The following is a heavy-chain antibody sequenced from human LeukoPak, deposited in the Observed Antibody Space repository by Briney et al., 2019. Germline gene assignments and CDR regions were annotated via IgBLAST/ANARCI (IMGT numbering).Heavy chain of an antibody. CDR1: GFSISSGYY. D-gene: IGHD1-26*01. J-gene: IGHJ4*02. CDR2: INHSGST. V-gene: IGHV4-38-2*02. Sequence: SETLSLTCNVSGFSISSGYYWGWIRQPPGKGLEWIGEINHSGSTNYNPSLKSRVTISVDTSKNQFSLKLSSVTAADTAVYYCARVRGVGATRDYWGLGTLVTVSS. CDR3: ARVRGVGATRDY.